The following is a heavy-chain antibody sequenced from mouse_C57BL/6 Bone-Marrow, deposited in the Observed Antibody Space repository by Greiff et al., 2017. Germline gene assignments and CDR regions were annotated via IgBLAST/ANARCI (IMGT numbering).Heavy chain of an antibody. V-gene: IGHV14-4*01. CDR1: GFNIKDDY. Sequence: EVPLQQSGAELVRPGASVKLSCTASGFNIKDDYMHWVKQRPEQGLEWIGWIDPENGDTEYASKFQGKATITADTSSNTAYLQLSSLTSEDTAVYYCTTGGSSYYWYFDVWGTGTTVTVSS. J-gene: IGHJ1*03. CDR3: TTGGSSYYWYFDV. D-gene: IGHD1-1*01. CDR2: IDPENGDT.